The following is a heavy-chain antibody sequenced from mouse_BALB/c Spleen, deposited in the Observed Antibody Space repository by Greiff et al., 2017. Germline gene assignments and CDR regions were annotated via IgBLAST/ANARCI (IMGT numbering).Heavy chain of an antibody. D-gene: IGHD2-4*01. V-gene: IGHV5-6-3*01. Sequence: EVMLVESGGGLVQPGGSLKLSCAASGFTFSSYGMSWVRQTPDKRLELVATINSNGGSTYYPDSVKGRFTISRDNAKNTLYLQMSSLKSEDTAMYYCAGSTMITADYWGQGTSVTVSS. CDR2: INSNGGST. J-gene: IGHJ4*01. CDR3: AGSTMITADY. CDR1: GFTFSSYG.